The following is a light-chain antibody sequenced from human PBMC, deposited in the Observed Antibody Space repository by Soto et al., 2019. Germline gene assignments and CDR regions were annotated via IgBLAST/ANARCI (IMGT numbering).Light chain of an antibody. CDR3: QQHGTSPI. CDR1: QAVSSIL. J-gene: IGKJ4*01. V-gene: IGKV3-20*01. Sequence: EVVLTQSPGTLSLSPGERATLSSRASQAVSSILLAWYQQKPGQAPRLLIYGASSRATGIPDRFSGSGSGTDFPRTVSRLEPEDFAVYCCQQHGTSPIFGGGTKVEIK. CDR2: GAS.